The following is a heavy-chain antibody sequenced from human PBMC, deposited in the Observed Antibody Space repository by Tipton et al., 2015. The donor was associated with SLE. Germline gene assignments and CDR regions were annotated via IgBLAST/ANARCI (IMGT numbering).Heavy chain of an antibody. CDR1: GYTFTSYG. CDR3: ARARGPGIAAAGLFDY. Sequence: QLVQSGAEVKKPGASVKVSCKASGYTFTSYGISWVRQAPGQGLEWMGRIIPILGIANYAQKFQGRVTITADESTSTAYMELSSLRSEDTAVYYCARARGPGIAAAGLFDYWGQGTLVTVSS. V-gene: IGHV1-69*09. J-gene: IGHJ4*02. CDR2: IIPILGIA. D-gene: IGHD6-13*01.